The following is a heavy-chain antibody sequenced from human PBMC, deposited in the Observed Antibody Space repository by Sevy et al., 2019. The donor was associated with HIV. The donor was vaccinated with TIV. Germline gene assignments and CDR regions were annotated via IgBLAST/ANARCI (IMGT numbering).Heavy chain of an antibody. Sequence: GGSLRLSCAASGFTFSGYWMTWVRQAPGKGLEWVANIKEDGSAEYYVDSVKGRFTISRDNAKNSLFLQLNSLRVGDTAMYYCARDSPGYGAYDYLGQGTLVTVSS. V-gene: IGHV3-7*01. CDR3: ARDSPGYGAYDY. CDR1: GFTFSGYW. CDR2: IKEDGSAE. J-gene: IGHJ4*02. D-gene: IGHD5-18*01.